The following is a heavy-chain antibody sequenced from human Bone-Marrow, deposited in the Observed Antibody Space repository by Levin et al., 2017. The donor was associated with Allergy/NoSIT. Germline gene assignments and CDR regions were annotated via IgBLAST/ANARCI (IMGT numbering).Heavy chain of an antibody. V-gene: IGHV4-59*01. CDR3: ARGDCSSTSCPFDI. D-gene: IGHD2-2*01. Sequence: SQTLSLTCTVSGGSISSYYWSWIRQPPGKGLEWIGYIYYSGSTNYNPSLKSRVTISVDTSKNQFSLKLSSVTAADTAVYYCARGDCSSTSCPFDIWGQGTMVTVSS. CDR1: GGSISSYY. CDR2: IYYSGST. J-gene: IGHJ3*02.